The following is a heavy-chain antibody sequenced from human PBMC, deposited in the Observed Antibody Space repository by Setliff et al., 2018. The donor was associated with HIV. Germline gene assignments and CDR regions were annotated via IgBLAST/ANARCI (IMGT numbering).Heavy chain of an antibody. CDR3: VRSDRWRNWFDP. D-gene: IGHD2-15*01. CDR2: IYHTGSV. CDR1: GGSIRSGDYY. Sequence: LSLTCTVSGGSIRSGDYYWSWIRQHPGKGLEWIGYIYHTGSVYYDPSLNGRVTMSVDTFKNQFSLKLNSVTAADTAVYYCVRSDRWRNWFDPWGQGIVVTVSS. V-gene: IGHV4-31*03. J-gene: IGHJ5*02.